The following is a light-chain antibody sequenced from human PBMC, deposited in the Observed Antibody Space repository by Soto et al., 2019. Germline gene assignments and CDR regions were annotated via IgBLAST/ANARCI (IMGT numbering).Light chain of an antibody. CDR3: SSYAGSTLYV. J-gene: IGLJ1*01. Sequence: QSALTQPLSASGSPGQSVTISCTGTSSDVGGYNYVSWYQQHPGKAPKLMIYEVSERPSGVPDRFSGSKSGNTASLTVSGLQAEDEADYYCSSYAGSTLYVFGTGTKVTVL. CDR1: SSDVGGYNY. CDR2: EVS. V-gene: IGLV2-8*01.